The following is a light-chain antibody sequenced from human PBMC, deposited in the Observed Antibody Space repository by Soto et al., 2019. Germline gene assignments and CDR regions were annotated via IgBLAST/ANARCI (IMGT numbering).Light chain of an antibody. CDR3: QQTYSTPRT. V-gene: IGKV1-39*01. CDR1: QTISNY. CDR2: AAS. J-gene: IGKJ1*01. Sequence: DIQMTQSPSSLSASVGDRVTITCRASQTISNYLNWYQQKPGKAPKLLIYAASSLQTGVPSRFSGSVSGTDFNLTISSLQPEDFATYYCQQTYSTPRTFGQGTKVEIK.